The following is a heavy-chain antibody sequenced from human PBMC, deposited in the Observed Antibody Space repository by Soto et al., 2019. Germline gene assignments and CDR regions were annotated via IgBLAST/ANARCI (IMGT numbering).Heavy chain of an antibody. CDR1: GFTFSNAW. J-gene: IGHJ4*02. V-gene: IGHV3-15*01. CDR2: IKSKTDGGTT. CDR3: IAPYGDYPEYYFDY. Sequence: GGSLRLSCAASGFTFSNAWMSWVRQAPGKGLEWVGRIKSKTDGGTTDYAAPVKGRFTISRDDSKNTLYLQMNSLKTEDTAVYYCIAPYGDYPEYYFDYWGQGTLVTVSS. D-gene: IGHD4-17*01.